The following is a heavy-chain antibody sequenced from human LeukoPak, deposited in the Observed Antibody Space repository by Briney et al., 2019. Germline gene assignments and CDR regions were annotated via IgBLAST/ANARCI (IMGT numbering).Heavy chain of an antibody. J-gene: IGHJ5*02. CDR1: GFTFSSYS. Sequence: PGGSLRLSCAASGFTFSSYSMNWVRQAPGKGLEWVSSISSSSTYIYYADSVKGRFTISRDNAKNSLYLQMNSLRAEDTAVYYCARDRVIGGFDPWGQGTLVTVSS. V-gene: IGHV3-21*01. CDR3: ARDRVIGGFDP. CDR2: ISSSSTYI. D-gene: IGHD3-10*01.